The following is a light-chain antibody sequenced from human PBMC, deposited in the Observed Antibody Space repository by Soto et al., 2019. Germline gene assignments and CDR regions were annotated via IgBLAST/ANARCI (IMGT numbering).Light chain of an antibody. Sequence: QSALTQPPSASGSPGQSVAISCTGTSSDVGGYNYVSWYQQHPGKAPKLMIYEVNKRPSGVPDRFSGSKSGTSASLAISGLQSEDEAHYYCATWDDSLDVHVFGTGTKLTVL. CDR1: SSDVGGYNY. J-gene: IGLJ1*01. V-gene: IGLV2-8*01. CDR3: ATWDDSLDVHV. CDR2: EVN.